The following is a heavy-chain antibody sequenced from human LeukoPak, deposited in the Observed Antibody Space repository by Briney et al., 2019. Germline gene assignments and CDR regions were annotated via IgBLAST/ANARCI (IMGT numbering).Heavy chain of an antibody. Sequence: GGSLRLSCAASGFTFSTYPVSCVRQAPGEGLEWGSTISGSGGVTYYPDSVRGRFTISRDNSKNTLHLQMDRLRVEDTAVYYCARWAAGATTKFHYWGQGTLVTVSS. D-gene: IGHD1-26*01. J-gene: IGHJ4*02. CDR3: ARWAAGATTKFHY. CDR1: GFTFSTYP. V-gene: IGHV3-23*01. CDR2: ISGSGGVT.